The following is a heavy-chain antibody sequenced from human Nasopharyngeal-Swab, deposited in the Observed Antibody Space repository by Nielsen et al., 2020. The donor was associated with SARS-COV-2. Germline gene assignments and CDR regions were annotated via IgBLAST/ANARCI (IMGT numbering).Heavy chain of an antibody. J-gene: IGHJ4*02. D-gene: IGHD2-15*01. CDR3: ARDVGGRDNY. V-gene: IGHV3-74*01. CDR2: IDTDGTIT. Sequence: VRQAPGKGLLWVSRIDTDGTITDYADSVKGRFTISRDNAKNTLYLQMNSLRAEDTAAYYCARDVGGRDNYWGQGALVTVSS.